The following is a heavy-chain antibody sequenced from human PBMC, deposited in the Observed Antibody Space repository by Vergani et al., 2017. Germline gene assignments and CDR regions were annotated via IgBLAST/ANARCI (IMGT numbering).Heavy chain of an antibody. D-gene: IGHD3-22*01. V-gene: IGHV3-23*01. CDR2: ISSDGGST. CDR3: AGPQGTSAYYYGGFDY. Sequence: EVQLLESGGGLVQPGGSLRLSFAASGFTFSTYAMTWVRKAPGKGLEWVSTISSDGGSTYYADSVKGRFTISRDNSKNTLSLQMNSLTAEDTAIYYCAGPQGTSAYYYGGFDYWGQGILVTVSS. J-gene: IGHJ4*02. CDR1: GFTFSTYA.